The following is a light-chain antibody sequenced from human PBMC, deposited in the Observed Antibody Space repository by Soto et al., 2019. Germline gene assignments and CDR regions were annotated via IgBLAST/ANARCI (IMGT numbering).Light chain of an antibody. CDR2: GAS. CDR3: QQYQKWPLT. Sequence: EIVMTQSPATLSVSPGERVTLSCRASQSVSSNLAWYQHKPGQAPRLLIHGASIRATGVPAKFSGSGSGTEFTLTISSLQSEDFAVYYCQQYQKWPLTFGGGTKAEIK. V-gene: IGKV3-15*01. J-gene: IGKJ4*01. CDR1: QSVSSN.